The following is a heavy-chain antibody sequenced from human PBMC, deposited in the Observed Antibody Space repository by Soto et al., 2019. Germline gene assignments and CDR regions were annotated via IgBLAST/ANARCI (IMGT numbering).Heavy chain of an antibody. Sequence: GGSLRLSCAASGFTFSSYAMSWVRQAPGKGLEWVSAISGSGGSTYYADSGKGRFTISRDNSKNTLYLQMNSLRAEDTAVYYCAKDLGYSKGHFSFDYWGQGTLVTVSS. D-gene: IGHD6-13*01. CDR1: GFTFSSYA. J-gene: IGHJ4*02. V-gene: IGHV3-23*01. CDR3: AKDLGYSKGHFSFDY. CDR2: ISGSGGST.